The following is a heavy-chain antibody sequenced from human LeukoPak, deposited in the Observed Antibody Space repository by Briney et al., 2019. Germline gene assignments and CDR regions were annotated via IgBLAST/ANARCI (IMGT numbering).Heavy chain of an antibody. CDR2: IYTSGST. Sequence: PSETLSLTCTVSGGSISSGSYYWSWIRQPAGKGLEWIGRIYTSGSTNYNPSLKSRVTISVDTSKNQFSLKLSSVTAADTAVYYCARDPGTAFDYWGQGTLVTVSS. V-gene: IGHV4-61*02. J-gene: IGHJ4*02. D-gene: IGHD1-7*01. CDR1: GGSISSGSYY. CDR3: ARDPGTAFDY.